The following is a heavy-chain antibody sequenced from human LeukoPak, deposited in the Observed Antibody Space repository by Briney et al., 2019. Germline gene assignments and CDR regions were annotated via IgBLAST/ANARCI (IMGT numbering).Heavy chain of an antibody. J-gene: IGHJ5*02. Sequence: SETLSLTCTVSGGSISSSSYYWGWIRQPPGKGLEWIGSIYYSGSTYYNPSLKSRVTISVDTSKNQFSLKLSSVTAADTAVYYCASGEKIAVVGHGWFDPWGQGTLVTVSS. V-gene: IGHV4-39*07. CDR3: ASGEKIAVVGHGWFDP. CDR1: GGSISSSSYY. D-gene: IGHD6-19*01. CDR2: IYYSGST.